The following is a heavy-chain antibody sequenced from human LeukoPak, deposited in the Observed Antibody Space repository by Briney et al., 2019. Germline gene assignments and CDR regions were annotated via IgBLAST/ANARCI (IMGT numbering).Heavy chain of an antibody. J-gene: IGHJ4*02. V-gene: IGHV3-23*01. CDR1: GFTFSSSA. Sequence: GGSLRLSCAASGFTFSSSAMSWVRQAPGKGLEWVSTISDNGGSTYYADSVKGRFTISRDNPKNTPYLQMNSLRAEDTAIYYCAKTIVIPIALGVFDYWGQGTLATVSS. CDR2: ISDNGGST. CDR3: AKTIVIPIALGVFDY. D-gene: IGHD3-16*02.